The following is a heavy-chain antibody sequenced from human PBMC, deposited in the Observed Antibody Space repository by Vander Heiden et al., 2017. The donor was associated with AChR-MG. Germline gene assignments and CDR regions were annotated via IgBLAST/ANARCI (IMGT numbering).Heavy chain of an antibody. Sequence: QLQLQESGPGLVKPSETLSLTCTVPGGSISSSSYSWGWIRQPPGKGLEWIGSIYYSGSTYYNPSLKSRVTISVDTSKNQFSLKLSSVTAADTAVYYCARRDDYGERIDYWGQGTLVTVSS. CDR2: IYYSGST. CDR1: GGSISSSSYS. CDR3: ARRDDYGERIDY. J-gene: IGHJ4*02. D-gene: IGHD4-17*01. V-gene: IGHV4-39*01.